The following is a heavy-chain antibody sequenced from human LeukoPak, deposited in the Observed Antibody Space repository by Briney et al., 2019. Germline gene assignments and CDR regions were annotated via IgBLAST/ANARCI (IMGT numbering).Heavy chain of an antibody. V-gene: IGHV4-59*01. J-gene: IGHJ4*02. CDR1: GASISNYF. CDR2: IDQNGAA. D-gene: IGHD4-4*01. Sequence: SETLSHTCTVSGASISNYFWSWVRQSPGKGLEWIAYIDQNGAATYNPSLQSRVSMSADKSKSQFSLRLTSVTAADTALYYCARHSSGADYNGLFDYWGQGTLVTVSS. CDR3: ARHSSGADYNGLFDY.